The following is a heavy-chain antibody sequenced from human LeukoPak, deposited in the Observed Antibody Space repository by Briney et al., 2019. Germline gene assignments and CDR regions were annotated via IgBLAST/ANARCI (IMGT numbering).Heavy chain of an antibody. J-gene: IGHJ4*02. V-gene: IGHV3-23*01. CDR3: ARDLGY. Sequence: GGSLRLSCTASGLSLNNYAMSWVRQVPGKGLEWVSASSSSDDGKWYAESVRGRFTISRDTSKNTVYLQMNSLRAEDTAVYYCARDLGYWGQGTLVTVSS. CDR1: GLSLNNYA. CDR2: SSSSDDGK.